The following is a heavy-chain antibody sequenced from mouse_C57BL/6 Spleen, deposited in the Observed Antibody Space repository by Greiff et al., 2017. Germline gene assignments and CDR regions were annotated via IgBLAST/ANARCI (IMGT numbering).Heavy chain of an antibody. D-gene: IGHD2-5*01. Sequence: EVKVVESGAELVKPGASVKLSCTASGFNIKDYYMHWVKQRTEQGLEWIGRIDPEDGETKYAPKFQGKATITADTSSNTAYLQLSSLTSEDTAVYYCARSYYSNYAYYFDYWGQGTTLTVSS. CDR1: GFNIKDYY. CDR3: ARSYYSNYAYYFDY. V-gene: IGHV14-2*01. CDR2: IDPEDGET. J-gene: IGHJ2*01.